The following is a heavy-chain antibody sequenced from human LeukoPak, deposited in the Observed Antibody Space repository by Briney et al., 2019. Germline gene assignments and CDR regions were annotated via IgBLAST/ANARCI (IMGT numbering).Heavy chain of an antibody. D-gene: IGHD3-10*01. V-gene: IGHV3-33*08. CDR1: GFTFSSYA. J-gene: IGHJ3*02. CDR2: IWYNGSNK. Sequence: GGSLRLSCAASGFTFSSYAMSWVRQAPGKGLEWVTDIWYNGSNKYYAESVKGRFTISRDNSRNTLYLQMNSLRAEDTAVYYCARDRVYASGSRDAFGIWGQGTMVAVSS. CDR3: ARDRVYASGSRDAFGI.